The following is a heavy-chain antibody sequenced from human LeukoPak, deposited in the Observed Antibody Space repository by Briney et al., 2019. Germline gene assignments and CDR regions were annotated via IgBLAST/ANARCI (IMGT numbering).Heavy chain of an antibody. CDR2: ISYGGTT. D-gene: IGHD3-10*01. CDR3: ARYVVYGSGKYYFDY. J-gene: IGHJ4*02. Sequence: SETLSLTCTVSGGSISNTEYYWSWIRQPPGKELEWTASISYGGTTYYNPSLKSRVAISVDTSKNQFSLRLSSVTAADTAVYLCARYVVYGSGKYYFDYWGQGSLVTVSS. V-gene: IGHV4-39*01. CDR1: GGSISNTEYY.